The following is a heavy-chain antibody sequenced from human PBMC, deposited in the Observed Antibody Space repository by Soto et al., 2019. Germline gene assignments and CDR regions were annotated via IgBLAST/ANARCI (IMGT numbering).Heavy chain of an antibody. D-gene: IGHD5-12*01. V-gene: IGHV4-4*07. CDR3: AILTPITGVY. J-gene: IGHJ4*02. Sequence: QMQLQESGPGLVKPSETLSLTCTVSGGSIRDYYWTWIRQPAGKGLEWIGRIYSSGDTFYNPSLNSRVTMSVDMSKNQFSLNLSSVTAADTAVYYCAILTPITGVYWGQGAQVTVSS. CDR2: IYSSGDT. CDR1: GGSIRDYY.